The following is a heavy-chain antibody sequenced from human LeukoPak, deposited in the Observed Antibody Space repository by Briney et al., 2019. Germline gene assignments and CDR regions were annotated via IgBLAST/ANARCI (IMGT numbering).Heavy chain of an antibody. V-gene: IGHV3-23*01. Sequence: QTGGSLRLSCAASGFTFSSHAMSWVRRAPGKGLEWVSGLIENGATTYYADSVKGRFTISRDNAKNSLFLQMSSLRDEDSAVYYCAREPKAYCAGDCYPDSWGQGTLVTVSS. D-gene: IGHD2-21*02. J-gene: IGHJ4*02. CDR2: LIENGATT. CDR3: AREPKAYCAGDCYPDS. CDR1: GFTFSSHA.